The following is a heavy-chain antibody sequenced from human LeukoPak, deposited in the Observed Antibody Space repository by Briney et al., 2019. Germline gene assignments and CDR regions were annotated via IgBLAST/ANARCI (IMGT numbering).Heavy chain of an antibody. V-gene: IGHV4-4*07. J-gene: IGHJ3*02. CDR3: ARDILPGYYSVGAFDI. CDR2: IYTSGST. D-gene: IGHD3-9*01. Sequence: SETLSLTCTVSGGSISSYYWSWIRQPPGKGLEWIGRIYTSGSTNYNPSLKSRVTMSVDTSKNQFSLKLSSVTAADTAVYYCARDILPGYYSVGAFDIWGQGTMVTVSS. CDR1: GGSISSYY.